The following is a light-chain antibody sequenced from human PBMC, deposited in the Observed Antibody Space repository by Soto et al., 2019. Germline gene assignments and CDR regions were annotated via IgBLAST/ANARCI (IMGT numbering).Light chain of an antibody. Sequence: KLMTQSPATLSVSPGERATLSYRASQSVRSNLAWYQQKPGQPPRLLIFDASTRATGIPSRFSGSGSGTEFTLTISSLKSEDFALYYCQQYDNWPRTFAQGTKVDIK. CDR1: QSVRSN. V-gene: IGKV3-15*01. J-gene: IGKJ1*01. CDR3: QQYDNWPRT. CDR2: DAS.